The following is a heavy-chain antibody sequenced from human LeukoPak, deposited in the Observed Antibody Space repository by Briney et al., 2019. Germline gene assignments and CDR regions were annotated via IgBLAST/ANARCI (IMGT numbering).Heavy chain of an antibody. D-gene: IGHD3-22*01. CDR3: ARDEDSAYPFDY. CDR2: IYYSGST. CDR1: GGSISSSSYY. J-gene: IGHJ4*02. Sequence: PSETLSLTCTVSGGSISSSSYYWGWIRQPPGKGLEWIGSIYYSGSTYYNPSLKSRVTISVDTSKNQFSLNLNSVTAADTAVYFCARDEDSAYPFDYWGQGTLVTVSS. V-gene: IGHV4-39*07.